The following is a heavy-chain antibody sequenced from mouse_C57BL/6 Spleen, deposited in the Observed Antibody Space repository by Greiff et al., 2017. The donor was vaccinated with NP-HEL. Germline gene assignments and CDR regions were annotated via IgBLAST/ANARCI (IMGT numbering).Heavy chain of an antibody. J-gene: IGHJ4*01. CDR3: ARDRGTTVVGYYYAMDY. CDR1: GFTFSSYA. Sequence: EVQGVESGGGLVKPGGSLKLSCAASGFTFSSYAMSWVRQTPEKRLEWVATISDGGSYTYYPDNVKGRFTISRDNAKNNLYLQMSHLKSEDTAMYDCARDRGTTVVGYYYAMDYWGQGTSVTVSS. V-gene: IGHV5-4*01. CDR2: ISDGGSYT. D-gene: IGHD1-1*01.